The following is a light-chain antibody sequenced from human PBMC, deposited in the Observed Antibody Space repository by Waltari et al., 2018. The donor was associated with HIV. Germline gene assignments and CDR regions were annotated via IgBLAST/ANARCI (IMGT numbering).Light chain of an antibody. CDR3: CSYASSGTLVV. CDR2: EVT. CDR1: SSDIGNSNL. V-gene: IGLV2-23*02. Sequence: QSALTQPASVSGSPGQSISISCTEASSDIGNSNLVSWYQHHTGRAPKLLIFEVTKRPSGVSNRFSGSKSGNTASLTISDLQAEDEADDYCCSYASSGTLVVFGGGTRVTVL. J-gene: IGLJ2*01.